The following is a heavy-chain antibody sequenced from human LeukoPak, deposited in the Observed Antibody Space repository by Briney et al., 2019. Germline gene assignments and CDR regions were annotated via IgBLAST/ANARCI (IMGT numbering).Heavy chain of an antibody. D-gene: IGHD6-6*01. CDR1: GFTFSSYG. CDR3: ARGRAALPYDAFDI. V-gene: IGHV3-23*01. CDR2: ISGSGDYT. Sequence: PGGSLRLSCAASGFTFSSYGMSWVRQAPGKGLEWVSAISGSGDYTYYADSVKGRFTISRDNAKNSLYLQMNSLRAEDTAVYYCARGRAALPYDAFDIWGQGTMVTVSS. J-gene: IGHJ3*02.